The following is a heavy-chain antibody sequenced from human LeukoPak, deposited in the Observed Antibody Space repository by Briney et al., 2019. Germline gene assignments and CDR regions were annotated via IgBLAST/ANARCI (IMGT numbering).Heavy chain of an antibody. CDR2: IKQDGSEK. V-gene: IGHV3-7*01. J-gene: IGHJ3*02. D-gene: IGHD2-15*01. Sequence: GGSLRLSCAASGFTVSSNYMSWVRQAPGKGLEWVADIKQDGSEKYYVDSVKGRFTISRQNAKNSLFLQMNSLRAEDTAVYYCARHRSGGSQDDAFDIWGQGTMVTVSS. CDR1: GFTVSSNY. CDR3: ARHRSGGSQDDAFDI.